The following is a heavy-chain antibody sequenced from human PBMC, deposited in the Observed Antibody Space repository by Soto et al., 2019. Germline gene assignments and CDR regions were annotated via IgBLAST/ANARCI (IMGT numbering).Heavy chain of an antibody. CDR2: MSSSSSYI. Sequence: PGGSLRLSCAASGFTFSSYSMNWVREAPGKGLEWVSSMSSSSSYIYYADSVKGRVTFSRDNAKNSIYLQMNSLRAEDTAVYYCARLGQWGAVHNRFDPRGQGTLVTVS. J-gene: IGHJ5*02. CDR3: ARLGQWGAVHNRFDP. CDR1: GFTFSSYS. D-gene: IGHD1-26*01. V-gene: IGHV3-21*01.